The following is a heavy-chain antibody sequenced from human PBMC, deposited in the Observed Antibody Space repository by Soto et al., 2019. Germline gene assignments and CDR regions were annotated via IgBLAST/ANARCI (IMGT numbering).Heavy chain of an antibody. J-gene: IGHJ4*02. D-gene: IGHD3-3*01. CDR3: ARDKVAYDFWSGYSTESGYFDY. V-gene: IGHV4-59*01. Sequence: PSETLSLTCTVSGGSISSYYWSWIRQPPGKGLEWIGYIYYSGSTNYNPSLKSRVTISVDTSKNQFSLKLSSVTAADTAVYYCARDKVAYDFWSGYSTESGYFDYWGQGTLVTVSS. CDR2: IYYSGST. CDR1: GGSISSYY.